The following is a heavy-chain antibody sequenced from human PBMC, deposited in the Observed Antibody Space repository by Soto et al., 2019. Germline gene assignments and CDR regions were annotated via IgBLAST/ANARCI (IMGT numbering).Heavy chain of an antibody. D-gene: IGHD1-26*01. V-gene: IGHV4-39*01. J-gene: IGHJ4*02. CDR3: SGHVGKSPPGS. CDR2: MYYSGRA. CDR1: GGSISSSNYH. Sequence: QLQLQESGPGLVKPSETLSLTCTVSGGSISSSNYHWGWIRQPPGKGLEWIGSMYYSGRADYNPLLTCQVPISVDTSKIPFSLKLTSFTAADTAVYHCSGHVGKSPPGSWGEGTLFTVSS.